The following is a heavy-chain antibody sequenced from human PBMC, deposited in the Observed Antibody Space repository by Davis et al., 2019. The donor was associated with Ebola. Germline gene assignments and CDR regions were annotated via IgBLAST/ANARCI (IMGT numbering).Heavy chain of an antibody. V-gene: IGHV1-3*01. CDR1: GYTFTSYA. D-gene: IGHD2-15*01. CDR3: ARGDCSGGSCPIDY. CDR2: INAGNGNT. Sequence: AASVKVSCKASGYTFTSYAMHWVRRAPGQRLEWMGWINAGNGNTKYSQKLQGRVTITRDTSASTAYMELSSLRSEDTAVYYCARGDCSGGSCPIDYWGQGTLVTVSS. J-gene: IGHJ4*02.